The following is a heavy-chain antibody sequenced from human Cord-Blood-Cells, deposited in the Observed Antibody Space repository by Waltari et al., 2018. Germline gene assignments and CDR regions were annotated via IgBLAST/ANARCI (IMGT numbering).Heavy chain of an antibody. V-gene: IGHV4-59*01. J-gene: IGHJ4*02. Sequence: QVQLQESGPGLVKPSETLSLTCTVSGGSISSYYWSWIRQPPGKGLEWMGYIYYSGSTNYNPSRKSLSTIPVDTSKHQFSLKRSSVTAADTAVYYCARGKSASIAAAAADYWGQGTLVTVSS. CDR3: ARGKSASIAAAAADY. D-gene: IGHD6-13*01. CDR2: IYYSGST. CDR1: GGSISSYY.